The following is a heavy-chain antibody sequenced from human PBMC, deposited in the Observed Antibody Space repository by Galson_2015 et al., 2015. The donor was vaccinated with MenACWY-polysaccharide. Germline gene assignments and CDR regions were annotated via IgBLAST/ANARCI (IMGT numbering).Heavy chain of an antibody. J-gene: IGHJ4*02. V-gene: IGHV1-8*01. CDR2: MNPKSGYS. CDR3: AGQDSSSWTSPFDY. CDR1: GYTFTNYD. D-gene: IGHD6-13*01. Sequence: SVKVSCKASGYTFTNYDINWVRLAPGQGLEWMAWMNPKSGYSGYAQKFHGRVTLTKDTSISTAYLELSSLRSEDTAMFYCAGQDSSSWTSPFDYWDQGTLVTVSS.